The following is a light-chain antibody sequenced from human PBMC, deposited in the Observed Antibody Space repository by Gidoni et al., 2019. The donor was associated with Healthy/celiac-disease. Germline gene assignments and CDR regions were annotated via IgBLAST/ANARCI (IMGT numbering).Light chain of an antibody. CDR2: RDS. J-gene: IGLJ2*01. CDR3: HMWDSSTVV. CDR1: NIGSKN. V-gene: IGLV3-9*01. Sequence: SYELTQPLSVSVALGQTARITCGGNNIGSKNVHWSQQKPGQAPVLVIYRDSNRPSGIPERFSGSNSGNTATLTSSRAQAGDEADYYCHMWDSSTVVFGGGTKLTVL.